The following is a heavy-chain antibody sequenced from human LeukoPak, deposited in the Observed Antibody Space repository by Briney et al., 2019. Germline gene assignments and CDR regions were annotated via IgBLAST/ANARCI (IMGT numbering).Heavy chain of an antibody. D-gene: IGHD3-9*01. V-gene: IGHV3-21*01. J-gene: IGHJ4*02. CDR2: ISSSSSYI. CDR3: ARESVDCDILTGYQFDY. CDR1: GFTFSSYS. Sequence: GGSLRLSCAASGFTFSSYSMNWVRQAPGKGLEWVSSISSSSSYIYYADSVKGRFTISRDNAKNSLYLQMNSLRAEDTAVYYCARESVDCDILTGYQFDYWGQGTLVTVSS.